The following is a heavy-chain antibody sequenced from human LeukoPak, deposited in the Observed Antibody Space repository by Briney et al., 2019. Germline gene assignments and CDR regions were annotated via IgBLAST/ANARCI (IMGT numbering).Heavy chain of an antibody. CDR2: IYPDDSDT. Sequence: GESLKISCETSGYSFTTYWIGWVRQRPGTGLEWVGAIYPDDSDTRYSPSFQGQVAISADRSIRTAYLKWNSLKASDTGMYYCARRRGASETVNWFDPWGQGTLVTVSS. J-gene: IGHJ5*02. V-gene: IGHV5-51*01. CDR3: ARRRGASETVNWFDP. D-gene: IGHD2-21*02. CDR1: GYSFTTYW.